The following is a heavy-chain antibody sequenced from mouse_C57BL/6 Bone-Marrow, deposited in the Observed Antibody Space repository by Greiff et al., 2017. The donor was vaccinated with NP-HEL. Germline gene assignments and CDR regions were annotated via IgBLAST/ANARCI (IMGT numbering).Heavy chain of an antibody. CDR1: GYAFSSYW. Sequence: QVQLKESGAELVKPGASVKISCKASGYAFSSYWMNWVKQRPGKGLEWIGQIYPGDGDTNYNGKFKGKATLTADKSSSTAYMQLSSLTSEDSAVYFGSTRAYYYGWYFDVWGTGTTVTVSS. CDR3: STRAYYYGWYFDV. CDR2: IYPGDGDT. D-gene: IGHD1-1*01. J-gene: IGHJ1*03. V-gene: IGHV1-80*01.